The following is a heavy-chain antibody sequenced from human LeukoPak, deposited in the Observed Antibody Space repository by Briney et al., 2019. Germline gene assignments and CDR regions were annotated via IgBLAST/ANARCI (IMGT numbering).Heavy chain of an antibody. Sequence: GGSLRLSCAASGFTFSSFWMSWVRQAPGKGLEWVANINQDGSEKYFVDSVKGRFIISRDNAKKSVYLQMNSLRAEDTAVYYCVRDRSRFGESDWGQGTLVTVSS. CDR1: GFTFSSFW. D-gene: IGHD3-10*01. CDR3: VRDRSRFGESD. J-gene: IGHJ4*02. CDR2: INQDGSEK. V-gene: IGHV3-7*01.